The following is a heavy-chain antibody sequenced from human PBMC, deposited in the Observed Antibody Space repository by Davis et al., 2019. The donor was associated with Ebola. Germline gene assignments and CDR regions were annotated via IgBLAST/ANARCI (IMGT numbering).Heavy chain of an antibody. CDR1: GYSSTSSW. J-gene: IGHJ4*02. CDR2: IYPGDSDT. Sequence: TVSCKGSGYSSTSSWIGWVRHMPGKGLEWMGNIYPGDSDTRYSPSFQGQVTISADKSISTVYLQWSSLKASDTAMYYCARQEDLRYDYIWVSYNYFDYWGQGTLVTVSS. CDR3: ARQEDLRYDYIWVSYNYFDY. D-gene: IGHD3-16*01. V-gene: IGHV5-51*01.